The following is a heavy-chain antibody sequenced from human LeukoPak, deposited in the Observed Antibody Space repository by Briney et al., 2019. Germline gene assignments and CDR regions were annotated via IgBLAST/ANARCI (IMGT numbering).Heavy chain of an antibody. CDR2: IYYSGST. CDR3: AREPPLSGYYPSRYFDY. CDR1: GGSISSYY. V-gene: IGHV4-59*01. J-gene: IGHJ4*02. D-gene: IGHD3-3*01. Sequence: SETLSLTCTVSGGSISSYYWSWIRQPPGKRLEWIGYIYYSGSTNYNPSLKSRVTISVDTSKNQFSLKLSSVTAADTAVYYCAREPPLSGYYPSRYFDYWGQGTLVTVSS.